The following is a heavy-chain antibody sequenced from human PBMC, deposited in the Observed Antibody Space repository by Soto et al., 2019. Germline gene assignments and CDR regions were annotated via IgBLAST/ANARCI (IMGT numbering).Heavy chain of an antibody. V-gene: IGHV4-4*02. J-gene: IGHJ4*02. CDR3: PSRDPGTSVDY. D-gene: IGHD1-7*01. CDR2: IYRTGTT. CDR1: GGSFTSNNW. Sequence: LSLTCAVSGGSFTSNNWWTWVRQPPGQGLEWIGEIYRTGTTNYNPSLNSRVTISLDKSEQQYSLKATSLTAADTAVYNSPSRDPGTSVDYWGQGTLVTVSS.